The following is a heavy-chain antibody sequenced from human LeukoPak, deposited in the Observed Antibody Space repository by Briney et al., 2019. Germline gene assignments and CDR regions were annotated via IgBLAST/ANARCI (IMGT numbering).Heavy chain of an antibody. D-gene: IGHD3-10*01. CDR3: AKDLGFGELSRYFDP. CDR2: ISGSDGST. CDR1: GFTFRSYG. J-gene: IGHJ2*01. Sequence: PGGSLRVSCAASGFTFRSYGMSWVRQAPGKGLEWVSGISGSDGSTYYADSVKGRFTISRDNSKNTLYLQMDSLRAKDTAVYYCAKDLGFGELSRYFDPWGRGTLVTVPS. V-gene: IGHV3-23*01.